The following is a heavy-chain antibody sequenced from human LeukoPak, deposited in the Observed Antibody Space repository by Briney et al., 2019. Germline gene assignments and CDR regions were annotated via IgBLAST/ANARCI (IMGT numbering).Heavy chain of an antibody. CDR1: GFTFSSYW. D-gene: IGHD2-15*01. V-gene: IGHV3-7*01. CDR2: IKQDGSEK. Sequence: GGSLRLSCAASGFTFSSYWMSRVRQAPGKGLEWVANIKQDGSEKYYVDSVKGRFTISRDNAKDSLYLQMNSLRAEDTAVYYCARHEDIVDVVAATDWGQGTLVTVSS. J-gene: IGHJ4*02. CDR3: ARHEDIVDVVAATD.